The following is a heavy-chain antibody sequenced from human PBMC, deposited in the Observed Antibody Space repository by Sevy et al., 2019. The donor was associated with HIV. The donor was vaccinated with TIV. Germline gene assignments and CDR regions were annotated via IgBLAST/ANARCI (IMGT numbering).Heavy chain of an antibody. Sequence: GESLKISCKGSGYSFTSHWLGWVRHMPGKGLEWMGIIYPDDSDTKYSPSFQGQVTFSADKSFSTAYLQWSSLKASDTAMYYCATSRSGYFDSSGYYIYWGQGTLVTVSS. CDR3: ATSRSGYFDSSGYYIY. V-gene: IGHV5-51*01. D-gene: IGHD3-22*01. J-gene: IGHJ4*02. CDR2: IYPDDSDT. CDR1: GYSFTSHW.